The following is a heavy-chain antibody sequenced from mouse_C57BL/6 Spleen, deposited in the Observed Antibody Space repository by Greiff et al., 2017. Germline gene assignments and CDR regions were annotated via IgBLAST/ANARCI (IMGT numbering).Heavy chain of an antibody. V-gene: IGHV1-72*01. J-gene: IGHJ4*01. D-gene: IGHD2-1*01. CDR3: ARDGNYLLAMDY. CDR2: IDPNSGGT. Sequence: QVQLQPGAELVKPGASVQLSCKASGYTFTSYWMHWVKQRPGRGLVWIGRIDPNSGGTKYNAKFKSKATLTVDKPSSTAYMQLSSLTSEDSAVYYCARDGNYLLAMDYWGQGTAVTVSS. CDR1: GYTFTSYW.